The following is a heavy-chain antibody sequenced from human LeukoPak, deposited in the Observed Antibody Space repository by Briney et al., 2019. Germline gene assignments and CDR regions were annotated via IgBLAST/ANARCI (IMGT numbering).Heavy chain of an antibody. V-gene: IGHV1-46*01. CDR3: ARAPPRYYMDV. Sequence: GASVKVSCKASGYTFTSYYMHWVRQAPGQGLEWMGIINPSGGSTSYAQKFQGRVTMTRDMSTSTVYMELSSLRSDDTAVYYCARAPPRYYMDVWGKGTTVTISS. CDR1: GYTFTSYY. J-gene: IGHJ6*03. CDR2: INPSGGST.